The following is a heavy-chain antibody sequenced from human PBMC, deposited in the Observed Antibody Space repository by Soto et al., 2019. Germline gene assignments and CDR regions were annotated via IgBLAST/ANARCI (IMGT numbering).Heavy chain of an antibody. Sequence: ASVKVSCKASGYSFTSYGMAWVRQVPGQGPEWMGWIRPYNGRTNYPQNVKVRVVMTTDISTNTVYLELRSLRSDDTPIYYCGRSRTDSYAMDVWGQGTLVTVSS. CDR3: GRSRTDSYAMDV. D-gene: IGHD5-18*01. CDR1: GYSFTSYG. J-gene: IGHJ4*02. CDR2: IRPYNGRT. V-gene: IGHV1-18*01.